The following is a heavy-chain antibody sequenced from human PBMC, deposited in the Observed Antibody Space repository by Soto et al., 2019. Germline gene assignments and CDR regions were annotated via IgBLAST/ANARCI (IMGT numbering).Heavy chain of an antibody. V-gene: IGHV1-2*04. J-gene: IGHJ3*02. D-gene: IGHD3-22*01. CDR3: ARDYYDSSGFYAFDI. CDR1: GYTFTGYY. CDR2: INPNSGGT. Sequence: ASVKVSCKASGYTFTGYYMHWVRQAPVQGLAWMGWINPNSGGTNYAQKFQGWVTMTRDTSISTAYMGLSRLRSDDTAVYYCARDYYDSSGFYAFDIWGQGTMVTVSS.